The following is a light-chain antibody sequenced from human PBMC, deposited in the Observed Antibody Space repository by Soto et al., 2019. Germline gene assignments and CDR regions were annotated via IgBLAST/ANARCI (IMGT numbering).Light chain of an antibody. CDR1: QSVSSH. CDR2: GAS. Sequence: EIVLTQSPATLSVSPGGGATLSCRASQSVSSHLAWYQHKPGQAPRLLIYGASSRATGIPDRFSGSGSGTDFTLTISRLEPEDFAVYYWQQYGSSPPFTFGPGTKVDIK. J-gene: IGKJ3*01. V-gene: IGKV3-20*01. CDR3: QQYGSSPPFT.